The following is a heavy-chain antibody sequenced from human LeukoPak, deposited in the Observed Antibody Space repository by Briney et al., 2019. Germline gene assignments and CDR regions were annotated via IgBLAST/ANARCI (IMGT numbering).Heavy chain of an antibody. V-gene: IGHV3-48*03. J-gene: IGHJ4*02. D-gene: IGHD6-13*01. CDR2: IGTIISTT. CDR3: ARSVYDLRGQRLVPGLDY. CDR1: GFTFGSYE. Sequence: GGSLRLSCAASGFTFGSYEMNWVRQAPGKGLEWVAYIGTIISTTYYADSVKGRFTVSGADAQSSLYLQMSSLRAEDTAIYYCARSVYDLRGQRLVPGLDYWGQGTLVTVSS.